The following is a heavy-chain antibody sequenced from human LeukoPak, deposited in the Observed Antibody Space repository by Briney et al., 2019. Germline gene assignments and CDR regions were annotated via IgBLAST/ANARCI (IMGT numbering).Heavy chain of an antibody. CDR3: ARVASSGIVGTTKGFDY. CDR1: GFTFSNHA. D-gene: IGHD1-26*01. CDR2: ISYDGSNK. J-gene: IGHJ4*02. V-gene: IGHV3-30-3*01. Sequence: PGRSLRLSCAASGFTFSNHAMHWVCQAPGKGLEWVAVISYDGSNKKYAYSVKGRFTISGDNAKNTVYLQMNSLRTEDTAVYYCARVASSGIVGTTKGFDYWGQGTLVTVSS.